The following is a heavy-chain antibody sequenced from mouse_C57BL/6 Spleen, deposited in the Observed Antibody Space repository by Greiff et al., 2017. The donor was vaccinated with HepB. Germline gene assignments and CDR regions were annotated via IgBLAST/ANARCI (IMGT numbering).Heavy chain of an antibody. CDR3: ARDWDYYGSSYGY. D-gene: IGHD1-1*01. J-gene: IGHJ2*01. V-gene: IGHV1-80*01. CDR2: IYPGDGDT. Sequence: QVQLKESGAELVKPGASVKISCKASGYAFSSYWMNWVKQRPGKGLEWIGQIYPGDGDTNYNGKFKGKATLTADKSSSTAYMQLSSLTSEDSAVYFCARDWDYYGSSYGYWGQGTTLTVSS. CDR1: GYAFSSYW.